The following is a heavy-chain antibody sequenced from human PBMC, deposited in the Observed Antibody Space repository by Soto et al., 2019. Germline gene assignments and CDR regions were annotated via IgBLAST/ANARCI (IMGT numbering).Heavy chain of an antibody. V-gene: IGHV3-53*01. Sequence: WLSXRLSWSSSVCTVISNYIILFRQAPGKGLEWVSVIYSGGSTYYADSVKGRFTIYRDNYKNTLYLQMNSLRAEDTAVYYCASYNSTHHHTEYWGQRTLV. CDR1: VCTVISNY. CDR2: IYSGGST. CDR3: ASYNSTHHHTEY. D-gene: IGHD2-2*01. J-gene: IGHJ4*02.